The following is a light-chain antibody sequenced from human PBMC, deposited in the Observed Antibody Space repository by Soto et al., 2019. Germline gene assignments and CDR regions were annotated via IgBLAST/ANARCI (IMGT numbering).Light chain of an antibody. Sequence: DIPMTQSPSSLSASVGDRVTITCQASQDISKYLNWYQQKPGKAPKLLIYDASNLETGVPSRFSGSGSVTDFTLTINSLQPEDIAKYYCQQYKSLLSFGPGTKVDIK. CDR2: DAS. V-gene: IGKV1-33*01. CDR1: QDISKY. CDR3: QQYKSLLS. J-gene: IGKJ3*01.